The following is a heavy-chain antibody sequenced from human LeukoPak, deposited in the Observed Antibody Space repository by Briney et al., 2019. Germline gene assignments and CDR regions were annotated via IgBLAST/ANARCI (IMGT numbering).Heavy chain of an antibody. CDR2: ISSNGGST. Sequence: PGGSLRLSCAASGFTFGFYPMHWVRQAPGKGLEYVSGISSNGGSTYYANSVKGRFTISRDNSKNTLYLQMGSLRAEDMAVYYCAREDDSSLLDYWGQGTLVTVSS. V-gene: IGHV3-64*01. J-gene: IGHJ4*02. D-gene: IGHD3-22*01. CDR1: GFTFGFYP. CDR3: AREDDSSLLDY.